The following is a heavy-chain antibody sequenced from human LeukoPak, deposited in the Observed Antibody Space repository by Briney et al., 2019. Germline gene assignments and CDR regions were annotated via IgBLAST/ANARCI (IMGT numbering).Heavy chain of an antibody. V-gene: IGHV3-23*01. D-gene: IGHD5-24*01. Sequence: PGGSLRLSCVGTGFSFSSFSMDWVRQAPGKGLEWVATISGSGTYYLDSVKGRFTISRDDSKSTVYLQMNSLRADDTALYYCAKVHGDSPFDVWGQGTLVTVSS. CDR1: GFSFSSFS. J-gene: IGHJ4*02. CDR2: ISGSGT. CDR3: AKVHGDSPFDV.